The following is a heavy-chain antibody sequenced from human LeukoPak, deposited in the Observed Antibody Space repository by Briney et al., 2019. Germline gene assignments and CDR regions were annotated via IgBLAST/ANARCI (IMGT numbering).Heavy chain of an antibody. CDR1: GYTFTGYY. CDR3: ARGGSSSGYYVWFDP. V-gene: IGHV1-46*01. CDR2: INPSGGST. Sequence: AASVKVSCKASGYTFTGYYMHWVRQAPGQGLEWMGIINPSGGSTSYAQKFQGRVTMTRDMSTSTVYMELSSLRSEDTAVYYCARGGSSSGYYVWFDPWGQGTLVTVSS. J-gene: IGHJ5*02. D-gene: IGHD3-22*01.